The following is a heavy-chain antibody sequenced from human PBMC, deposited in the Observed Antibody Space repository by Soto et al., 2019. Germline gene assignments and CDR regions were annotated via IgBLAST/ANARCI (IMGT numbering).Heavy chain of an antibody. D-gene: IGHD4-17*01. CDR2: SYHSGST. J-gene: IGHJ6*03. CDR1: SGSISSSNW. Sequence: QVQLQESGPGLVKPSGTLSLTCAVSSGSISSSNWWSWVRQPPGKGLEWIGESYHSGSTNYNPSLKSRVTISVDKSKNQFSLKLSSVTAADTAVYYCARDRRTPTYGGPYYYYYMDVWGKGTTVTVSS. V-gene: IGHV4-4*02. CDR3: ARDRRTPTYGGPYYYYYMDV.